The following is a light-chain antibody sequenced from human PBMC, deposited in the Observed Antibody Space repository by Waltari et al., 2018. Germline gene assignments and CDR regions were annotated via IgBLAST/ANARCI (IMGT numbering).Light chain of an antibody. Sequence: QSVLTQPPSASAPPGQRVTISCSGISSDIGPNYANWYRKVPGTAPRLIMYRNDQRPIGVPVRFSASKSGTSASLVISGLRSEDEAAYYCSTWDDSLSSPVFGGGTKLTVL. CDR2: RND. J-gene: IGLJ3*02. V-gene: IGLV1-47*01. CDR3: STWDDSLSSPV. CDR1: SSDIGPNY.